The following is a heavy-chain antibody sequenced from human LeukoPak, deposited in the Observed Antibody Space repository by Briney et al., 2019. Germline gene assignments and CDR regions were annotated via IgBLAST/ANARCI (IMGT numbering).Heavy chain of an antibody. D-gene: IGHD6-13*01. Sequence: PGGSLRLSCTASGFTFDDYSIHWVRQAPGKGLEWISLIDKYGERTYYADSVKGRFTISRDNSKNSLYLQMNSLGTEDTALYYCAKEAQGSSWTGFDYWGQGTLVTVSS. CDR3: AKEAQGSSWTGFDY. J-gene: IGHJ4*02. CDR1: GFTFDDYS. CDR2: IDKYGERT. V-gene: IGHV3-43*01.